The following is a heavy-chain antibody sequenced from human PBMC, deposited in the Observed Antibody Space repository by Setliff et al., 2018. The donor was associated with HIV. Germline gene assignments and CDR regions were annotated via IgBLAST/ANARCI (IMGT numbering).Heavy chain of an antibody. CDR2: ISVHNGNT. J-gene: IGHJ6*02. V-gene: IGHV1-18*01. Sequence: ASVKVSCKASGYTFTNYGINRVRQAPGQGLEWMGWISVHNGNTNFAQNVPGRVTMTTDTSTSTAYMEVRSLRSDDTAVYYCARGYSSSSSYYYGMDVWGQGTTVTVSS. CDR1: GYTFTNYG. D-gene: IGHD6-6*01. CDR3: ARGYSSSSSYYYGMDV.